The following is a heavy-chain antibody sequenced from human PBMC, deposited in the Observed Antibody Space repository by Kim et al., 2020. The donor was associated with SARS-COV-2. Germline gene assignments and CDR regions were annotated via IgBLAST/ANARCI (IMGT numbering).Heavy chain of an antibody. CDR2: INSDGSST. CDR1: GFSFSDYY. V-gene: IGHV3-11*01. J-gene: IGHJ5*02. Sequence: GGSLRLSCAASGFSFSDYYMNWIRQAPGKGLEWLAYINSDGSSTKYADSVNGRFTISRDNDRKSLSLQMNSLTPEDTAMYYCVREPASWGQGTLVTGSS. CDR3: VREPAS.